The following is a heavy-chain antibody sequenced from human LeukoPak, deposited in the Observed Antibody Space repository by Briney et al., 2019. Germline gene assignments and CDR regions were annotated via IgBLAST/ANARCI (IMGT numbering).Heavy chain of an antibody. CDR3: ARGSGSYGDYDRPQVDY. CDR2: ISGSGGST. D-gene: IGHD4-17*01. J-gene: IGHJ4*02. V-gene: IGHV3-23*01. CDR1: GFTFSSYA. Sequence: PGGSLRLSCAASGFTFSSYAMSWVRQAPGKGLEWVSAISGSGGSTYYADSVKGRFTISRDNSKNTLYLQMNSLRAEDTAVYYCARGSGSYGDYDRPQVDYWGQGTLVTVSS.